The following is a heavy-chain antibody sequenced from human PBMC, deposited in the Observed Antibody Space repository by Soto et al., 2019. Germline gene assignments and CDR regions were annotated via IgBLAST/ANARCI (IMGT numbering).Heavy chain of an antibody. J-gene: IGHJ4*02. D-gene: IGHD6-19*01. CDR2: IWYDGSNK. Sequence: QVQLVESGGGVVQPGRSLRLSCAASGFTFSSYGMHWVRQAPGKGLECVAVIWYDGSNKYYADSVKGRFTISRDNSKNTLYLQMNSLRAEDTAVYYWARGDLGSGHSIDYWGQGPLVTVSS. CDR1: GFTFSSYG. CDR3: ARGDLGSGHSIDY. V-gene: IGHV3-33*01.